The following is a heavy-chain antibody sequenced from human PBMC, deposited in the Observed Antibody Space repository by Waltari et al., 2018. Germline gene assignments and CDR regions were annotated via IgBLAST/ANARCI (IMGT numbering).Heavy chain of an antibody. V-gene: IGHV2-5*02. J-gene: IGHJ4*02. CDR3: AGGWFHFDY. Sequence: QITLKESGPTLVKPTQTLTLTCTFSRFSFTSTGSAVSWIRQPTGKALEGLALIHWDDEKWYSPDLKSRLTITKDTSRKQVVLTMTNMERVDTATDYCAGGWFHFDYWGQGTLVTVAS. CDR2: IHWDDEK. CDR1: RFSFTSTGSA. D-gene: IGHD6-19*01.